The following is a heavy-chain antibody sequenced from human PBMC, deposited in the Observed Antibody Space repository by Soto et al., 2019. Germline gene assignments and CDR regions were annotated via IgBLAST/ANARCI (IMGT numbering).Heavy chain of an antibody. CDR2: IFNSGTI. J-gene: IGHJ6*02. D-gene: IGHD3-3*02. Sequence: PLETLSLTCSVFGASVNSYYWSWIRQSPGRGLEWIGHIFNSGTIHYNPSLKSRVTTSVDSSKNQVSLKMNSVTAADTAIYYCGRDLLATASARWYFYYGLDVWGQGTAVTVSS. CDR3: GRDLLATASARWYFYYGLDV. CDR1: GASVNSYY. V-gene: IGHV4-59*02.